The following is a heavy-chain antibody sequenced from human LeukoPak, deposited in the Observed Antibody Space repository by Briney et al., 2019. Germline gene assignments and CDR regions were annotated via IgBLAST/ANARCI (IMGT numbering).Heavy chain of an antibody. Sequence: PGGSLRLSCAASGFTISSYGMHWGRQAPGKGLEWVAVISYDGSNKYYADSVKDRFTISRDNSKNTLYLQMNSLRAEDTAVYYCAKDQDYYIDYWGQGTLVTVSS. CDR3: AKDQDYYIDY. V-gene: IGHV3-30*18. CDR2: ISYDGSNK. CDR1: GFTISSYG. J-gene: IGHJ4*02.